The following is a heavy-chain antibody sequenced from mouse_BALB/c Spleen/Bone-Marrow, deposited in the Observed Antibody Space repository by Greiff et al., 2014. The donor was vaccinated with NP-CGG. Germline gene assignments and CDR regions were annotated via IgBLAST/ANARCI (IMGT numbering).Heavy chain of an antibody. D-gene: IGHD1-2*01. CDR2: IYPYNGVT. CDR3: ARPHYYGYGY. J-gene: IGHJ2*01. V-gene: IGHV1S29*02. Sequence: VQLQQSGSELVKPGASVKISCKASGYTFTDYNMHWVKQSHGKSLEWIGYIYPYNGVTGYNQKFKSKATLTVDNSSTTAYMELRSLTSEDSAVYYCARPHYYGYGYWGQGTTLTVSS. CDR1: GYTFTDYN.